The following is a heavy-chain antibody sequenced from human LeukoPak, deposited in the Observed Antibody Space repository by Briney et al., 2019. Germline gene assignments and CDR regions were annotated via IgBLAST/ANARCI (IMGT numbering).Heavy chain of an antibody. CDR3: ARDGRDGYRGAEGGADY. Sequence: ASVKVSCKASGCTFTGYYMHWVRQAPGQGLEWMGWINPNSGGTNYAQKFQGRVTMTRDTSTSTVYMELSSLRSEDTAVYYCARDGRDGYRGAEGGADYWGQGTLVTVSS. V-gene: IGHV1-2*02. D-gene: IGHD5-24*01. CDR1: GCTFTGYY. CDR2: INPNSGGT. J-gene: IGHJ4*02.